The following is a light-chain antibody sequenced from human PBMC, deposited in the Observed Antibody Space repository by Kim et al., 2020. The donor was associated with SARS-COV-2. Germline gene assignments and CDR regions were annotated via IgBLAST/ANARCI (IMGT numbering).Light chain of an antibody. Sequence: TLAVSPREIATLAYRARHSVANRLAWYQQKPGQAPRLLMYDASIRATGIPARFSGSGSGTDFTLTISSLEPEDFAVYYCQQRGTLFGGGTKVEI. CDR3: QQRGTL. V-gene: IGKV3-11*01. J-gene: IGKJ4*02. CDR1: HSVANR. CDR2: DAS.